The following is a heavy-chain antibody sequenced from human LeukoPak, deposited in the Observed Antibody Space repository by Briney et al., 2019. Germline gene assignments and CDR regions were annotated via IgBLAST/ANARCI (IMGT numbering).Heavy chain of an antibody. CDR1: GGSISSGSYY. CDR2: IYTSGST. CDR3: ARSNYDILTGYYLDFDY. J-gene: IGHJ4*02. V-gene: IGHV4-61*02. Sequence: SQTLSLTCTVSGGSISSGSYYWSWIRQPAGKGLEWIGRIYTSGSTNYNPSLKSRVTISVDTFKNQFSLKLSSVTAADAAVYYCARSNYDILTGYYLDFDYWGQGTLVTVSS. D-gene: IGHD3-9*01.